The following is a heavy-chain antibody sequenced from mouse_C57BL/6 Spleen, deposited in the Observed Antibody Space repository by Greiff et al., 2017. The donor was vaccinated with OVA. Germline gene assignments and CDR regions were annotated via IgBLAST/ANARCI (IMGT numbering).Heavy chain of an antibody. J-gene: IGHJ2*01. CDR2: ISYDGSN. CDR3: AREGYGNYFDY. D-gene: IGHD2-1*01. V-gene: IGHV3-6*01. Sequence: EVQRVESGPGLVKPSQSLSLTCSVTGYSITSGYYWNWIRQFPGNKLEWMGYISYDGSNNYNPSLKNRISITRDTSKNQFFLKLNSVTTEDTATYYCAREGYGNYFDYWGQGTTLTVSS. CDR1: GYSITSGYY.